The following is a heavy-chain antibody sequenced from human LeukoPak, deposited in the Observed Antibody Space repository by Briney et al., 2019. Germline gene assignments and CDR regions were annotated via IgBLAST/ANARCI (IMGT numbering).Heavy chain of an antibody. CDR1: GYTFTGYY. CDR2: INPNSGGT. CDR3: ARALQTSIQRNTLPGGY. J-gene: IGHJ4*02. Sequence: ASVKVSCKASGYTFTGYYMHWVRQAPGQGLEWMGWINPNSGGTNYAQKFQGRVTMTRDTSISTAYMELSRLRSDDTAVYYCARALQTSIQRNTLPGGYWGQGTLVTVSS. D-gene: IGHD5-18*01. V-gene: IGHV1-2*02.